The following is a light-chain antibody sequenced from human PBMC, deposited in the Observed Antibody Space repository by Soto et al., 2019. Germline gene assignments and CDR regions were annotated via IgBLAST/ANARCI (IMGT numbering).Light chain of an antibody. J-gene: IGLJ2*01. CDR1: SSDVGYYNY. CDR3: CSYAGSYGV. CDR2: DVD. V-gene: IGLV2-11*01. Sequence: QSVLTQPRSVSGTPGQPVTISCTGTSSDVGYYNYISWYQEHPGKVPKLMIYDVDKRLSGVPERFSGSKSGNAPSLTISGLHAEDEADYYCCSYAGSYGVFGGGTELTVL.